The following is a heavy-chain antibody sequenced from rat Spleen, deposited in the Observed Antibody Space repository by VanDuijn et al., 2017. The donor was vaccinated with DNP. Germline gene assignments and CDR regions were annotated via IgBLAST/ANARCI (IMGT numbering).Heavy chain of an antibody. J-gene: IGHJ3*01. CDR1: GFTFSDYY. V-gene: IGHV5-22*01. D-gene: IGHD1-11*01. Sequence: EVQLVESGGGLVQPGRSMKLSCAASGFTFSDYYMAWVRQAPKKGLEWVASISYEGSSTYYGDSVKGRFTISRDNAQNTLYLQMNSLRSEDTATYYCTRDLEVLTTEGIGPNWFAYWGQGTLVTVSS. CDR3: TRDLEVLTTEGIGPNWFAY. CDR2: ISYEGSST.